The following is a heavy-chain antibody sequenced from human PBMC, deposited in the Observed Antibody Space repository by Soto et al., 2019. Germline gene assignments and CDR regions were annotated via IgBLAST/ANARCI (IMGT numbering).Heavy chain of an antibody. V-gene: IGHV3-23*01. D-gene: IGHD5-18*01. J-gene: IGHJ4*02. Sequence: EVQLLESGGDLVQPGGSLIRSCAASGFTFPTYDMTWVRRAPGTGLEWVSTITHSSDGSYYADSVMGRFTISRDNSKNTLYLQMSGLRDEDTAVYYCARGGPRDGYRDLDYWGQGTQVTVSS. CDR1: GFTFPTYD. CDR3: ARGGPRDGYRDLDY. CDR2: ITHSSDGS.